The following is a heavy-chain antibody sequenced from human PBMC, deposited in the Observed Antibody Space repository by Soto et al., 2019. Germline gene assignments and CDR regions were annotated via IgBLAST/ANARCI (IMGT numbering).Heavy chain of an antibody. D-gene: IGHD2-15*01. CDR3: ASGYCSGGSCYFRGPAFDY. CDR2: IYSGGST. V-gene: IGHV3-53*04. Sequence: GGSLRLSCAASGFTVSSNYMSWVRQAPGKGLEWVSVIYSGGSTYYADSVKGRFTISRHNSKNTLYLQMNSLRAEDTAVYYCASGYCSGGSCYFRGPAFDYWGQGTLVTVSS. J-gene: IGHJ4*02. CDR1: GFTVSSNY.